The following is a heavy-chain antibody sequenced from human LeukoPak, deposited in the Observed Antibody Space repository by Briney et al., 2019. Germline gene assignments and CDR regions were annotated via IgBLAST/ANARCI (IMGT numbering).Heavy chain of an antibody. D-gene: IGHD3-22*01. J-gene: IGHJ4*02. CDR2: IRSKAYGGTT. CDR3: TRYPYDSSGYYDY. Sequence: GGSLRLSCTASGFTFGDYAMSWVRQAPGKGLEWVGFIRSKAYGGTTEYAASVKGRFTISRDDSKSIAYLQMNSLKTEDTAVYYCTRYPYDSSGYYDYWGQGTLVTVSS. CDR1: GFTFGDYA. V-gene: IGHV3-49*04.